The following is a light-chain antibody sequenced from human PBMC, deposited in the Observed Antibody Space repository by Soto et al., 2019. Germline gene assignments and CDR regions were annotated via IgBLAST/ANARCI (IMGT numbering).Light chain of an antibody. J-gene: IGKJ2*01. CDR1: QSVDSTY. CDR3: QQYDTSPPMHT. CDR2: ATS. Sequence: EIVLTQSPGTLSLSPGERATLSCRASQSVDSTYLAWYQQKPDQSPRLLIYATSTRAAGIPDRFSGSGSGTDFTLTISRLEPDDVAVYYFQQYDTSPPMHTVGQGTKVDSK. V-gene: IGKV3-20*01.